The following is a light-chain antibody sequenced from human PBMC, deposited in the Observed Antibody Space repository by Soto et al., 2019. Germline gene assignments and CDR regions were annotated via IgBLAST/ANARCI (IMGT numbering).Light chain of an antibody. V-gene: IGLV1-40*01. CDR1: RANIGAGYD. CDR2: AND. CDR3: QSYDNSLSGSWV. J-gene: IGLJ3*02. Sequence: QSVLTPPPSVSGAPGQGVTISCTGSRANIGAGYDVHWYQQFPGAAPKLLIYANDKRPSGVVDRFSGSKSGTSASLAIAGLQAEDEADYYCQSYDNSLSGSWVFGGGTKLTVL.